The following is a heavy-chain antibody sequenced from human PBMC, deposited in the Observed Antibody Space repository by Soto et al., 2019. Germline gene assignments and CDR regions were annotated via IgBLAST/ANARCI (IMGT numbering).Heavy chain of an antibody. Sequence: SGPTLVNPTQTLTLTCTFSGFSLSTTGVGVGWIRQPPGKALEWLALIYWDDDKRYNPSLNSRRTITKDTSKNQVVLAMTNMDPVDTATYYCVQSRCGGDCLQSYSSHSYYGLDVWGQGTTVTV. CDR1: GFSLSTTGVG. V-gene: IGHV2-5*02. CDR2: IYWDDDK. D-gene: IGHD2-21*02. J-gene: IGHJ6*02. CDR3: VQSRCGGDCLQSYSSHSYYGLDV.